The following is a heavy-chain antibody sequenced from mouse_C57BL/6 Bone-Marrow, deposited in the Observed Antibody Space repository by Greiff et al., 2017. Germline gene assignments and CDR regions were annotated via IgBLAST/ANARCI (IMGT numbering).Heavy chain of an antibody. V-gene: IGHV1-76*01. Sequence: QVHVKQSGAELVRPGASVKLSCKASGYTFTDYYINWVKQRPGQGLEWIARIYPGSGNTYYNEKFKGKATLTAEKSSSTAYMQLSSLTSEDSAVYFCARSITTVVATNFDYWGQGTTLTVSS. CDR2: IYPGSGNT. J-gene: IGHJ2*01. CDR1: GYTFTDYY. CDR3: ARSITTVVATNFDY. D-gene: IGHD1-1*01.